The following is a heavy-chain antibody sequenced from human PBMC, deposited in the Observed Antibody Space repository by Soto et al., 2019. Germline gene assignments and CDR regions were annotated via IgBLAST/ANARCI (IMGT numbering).Heavy chain of an antibody. V-gene: IGHV3-23*01. CDR2: ISVSDAFI. J-gene: IGHJ4*02. CDR1: GFNVGAFA. CDR3: TRETVAGITGLDY. Sequence: GGSLRLSCAASGFNVGAFAVNWVRQAPGKGLEWVSGISVSDAFIYYADSVRGRFSISRDASENILYLQMNSLRVDDTALYYCTRETVAGITGLDYWGPGTLLTVSS. D-gene: IGHD1-20*01.